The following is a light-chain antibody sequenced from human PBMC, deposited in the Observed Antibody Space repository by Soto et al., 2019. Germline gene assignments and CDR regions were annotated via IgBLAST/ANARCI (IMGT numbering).Light chain of an antibody. Sequence: DIQMTQSPSSLSASVGDRVTITCRASQSISSYLNWYQHKPGEAPKLLIYAASSLQTGVPSRFSGSRSGTDFALTISSLQRDDFETYYCQQTDSFPRTFGQGTKVDIK. V-gene: IGKV1-39*01. CDR2: AAS. CDR3: QQTDSFPRT. J-gene: IGKJ1*01. CDR1: QSISSY.